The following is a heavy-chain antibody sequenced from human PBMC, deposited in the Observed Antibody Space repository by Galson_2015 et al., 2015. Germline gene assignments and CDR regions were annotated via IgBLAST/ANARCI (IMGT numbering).Heavy chain of an antibody. CDR3: ARDAYYYDSSGLYYFDY. CDR2: IYYSGST. D-gene: IGHD3-22*01. V-gene: IGHV4-39*07. J-gene: IGHJ4*02. Sequence: ETLSLTCTVSGGSISSSSYYWGWIRQPPGKGLEWIGSIYYSGSTYYNPSLKSRVTISVDTSKNQFSLKLSSVTAADTAVYYCARDAYYYDSSGLYYFDYWGQGTLVTVSS. CDR1: GGSISSSSYY.